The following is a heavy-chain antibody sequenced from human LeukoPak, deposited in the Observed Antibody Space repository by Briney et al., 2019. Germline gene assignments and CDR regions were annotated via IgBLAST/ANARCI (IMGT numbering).Heavy chain of an antibody. J-gene: IGHJ5*02. Sequence: SETLSLTRTVSGDSISSNNYYWGWIRQSPGKGLEWIGSINYSGSTYYNPSLKSRVTISVDTSKKQFSLNLSSVTAADTAVYYCARAQSSGWYPVNWFDPWGQGTLVTVSS. CDR1: GDSISSNNYY. D-gene: IGHD6-19*01. V-gene: IGHV4-39*01. CDR2: INYSGST. CDR3: ARAQSSGWYPVNWFDP.